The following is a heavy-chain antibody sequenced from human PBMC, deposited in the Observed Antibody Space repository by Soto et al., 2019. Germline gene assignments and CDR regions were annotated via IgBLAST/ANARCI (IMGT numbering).Heavy chain of an antibody. V-gene: IGHV1-69*01. J-gene: IGHJ6*02. CDR3: ATKRYCSSTSCYGSGDYYYYGMDV. D-gene: IGHD2-2*01. CDR1: GGTFSSYA. Sequence: QVQLVQSGAEVKKPGSSVKVSCKASGGTFSSYAISWVRQAPGQGLEWMGGIIPIFGTANYAQKFQGRVTITADESTSKAYMELSSLRSEDTAVYYCATKRYCSSTSCYGSGDYYYYGMDVWGQGTTVTVSS. CDR2: IIPIFGTA.